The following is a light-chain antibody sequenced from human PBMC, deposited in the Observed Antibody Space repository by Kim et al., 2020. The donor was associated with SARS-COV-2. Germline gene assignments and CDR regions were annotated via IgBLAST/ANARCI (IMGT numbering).Light chain of an antibody. V-gene: IGKV3-11*01. CDR3: LQRKNWPLS. J-gene: IGKJ4*01. Sequence: EIVLTQSPATLSLSPGERATLSCRASHSVTSSLARYQQKRGQAPRLLIYDASNRATGIPARFSGSGSGTDFTLTISSLEPEDFAVYYCLQRKNWPLSFGGGTKVDIK. CDR2: DAS. CDR1: HSVTSS.